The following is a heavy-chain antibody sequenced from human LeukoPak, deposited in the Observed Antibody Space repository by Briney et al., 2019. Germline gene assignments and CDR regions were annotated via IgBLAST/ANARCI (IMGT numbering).Heavy chain of an antibody. V-gene: IGHV3-21*01. D-gene: IGHD4-17*01. J-gene: IGHJ4*02. CDR1: GFTFSSYS. CDR3: AREFLAIDYGDYVGGD. Sequence: PGGSLRLSCAASGFTFSSYSMNWVRQAPGKGLEWVSSISSSSSYIYYADSVKGRFTISRDNAKNSLYLQMNSLRAEDTAVYYCAREFLAIDYGDYVGGDWGQGTLVTVSS. CDR2: ISSSSSYI.